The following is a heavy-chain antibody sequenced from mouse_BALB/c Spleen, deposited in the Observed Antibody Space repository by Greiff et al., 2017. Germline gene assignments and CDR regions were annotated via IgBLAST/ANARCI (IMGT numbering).Heavy chain of an antibody. D-gene: IGHD2-1*01. CDR2: ISYSGST. CDR3: ARDGNYVDY. CDR1: GYSITSDYA. J-gene: IGHJ4*01. Sequence: EVKLVESGPGLVKPSQSLSLTCTVTGYSITSDYAWNWIRQFPGNKLEWMGYISYSGSTSYNPSLKSRISITRDTSKNQFFLQLNSVTTEDTATYYCARDGNYVDYWGQGTSVTVSS. V-gene: IGHV3-2*02.